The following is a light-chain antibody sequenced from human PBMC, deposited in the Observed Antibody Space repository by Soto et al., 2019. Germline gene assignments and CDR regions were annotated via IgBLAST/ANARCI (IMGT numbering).Light chain of an antibody. J-gene: IGLJ1*01. CDR3: CSYTVSGTYV. V-gene: IGLV2-14*01. CDR1: SSDVGGYNY. CDR2: AVS. Sequence: QSVLTQPASVSGSPGQSITISCTGTSSDVGGYNYVSWYQQHLGKAPKLMIYAVSNRPSGVSNRFSGSKSGNTATLTISGLQAEDEADYYCCSYTVSGTYVFGTGTKVTVL.